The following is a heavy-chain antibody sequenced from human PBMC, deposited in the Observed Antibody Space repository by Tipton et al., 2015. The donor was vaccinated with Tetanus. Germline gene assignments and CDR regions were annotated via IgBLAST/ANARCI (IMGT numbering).Heavy chain of an antibody. CDR2: IKQDGSKK. CDR3: ASGYTTSWYIGY. CDR1: GFNFSSYW. J-gene: IGHJ4*02. Sequence: GSLRLSCAASGFNFSSYWMSWVRQAPEKGLEWVANIKQDGSKKYYVDSVKGRFTISRDNAKNSLYLQMNSLRAEDSAVYYCASGYTTSWYIGYWGQGTLVTVSS. V-gene: IGHV3-7*01. D-gene: IGHD6-13*01.